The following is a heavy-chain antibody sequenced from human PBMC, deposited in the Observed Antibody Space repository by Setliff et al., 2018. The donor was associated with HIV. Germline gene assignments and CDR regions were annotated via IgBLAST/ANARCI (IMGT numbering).Heavy chain of an antibody. CDR1: GFSFNNYW. CDR3: ARDVAVAGTEF. V-gene: IGHV3-7*01. J-gene: IGHJ4*02. D-gene: IGHD6-19*01. Sequence: GGSLRLSCVASGFSFNNYWMCWVRQAPGQGLEWVANIDLDGSEKNYVESVKGRFTISRDNAENSLYLQMNSLRADDTATYYCARDVAVAGTEFWGQGTLVTVSS. CDR2: IDLDGSEK.